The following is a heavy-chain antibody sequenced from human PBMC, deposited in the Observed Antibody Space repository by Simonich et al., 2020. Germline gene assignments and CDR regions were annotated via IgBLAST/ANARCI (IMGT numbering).Heavy chain of an antibody. CDR2: ISSSSSYI. V-gene: IGHV3-21*01. CDR1: GFTFSSYS. D-gene: IGHD6-13*01. Sequence: EVQLVESGGGLVKPGGSLRLSCAASGFTFSSYSMNWVRQAPGKGMEWCSSISSSSSYIYYEDSVKGRFTISRDNAKNSLYLQMNSLRAEDTAVYYCARARGDSSSWYFDYWGQGTLVTVSS. CDR3: ARARGDSSSWYFDY. J-gene: IGHJ4*02.